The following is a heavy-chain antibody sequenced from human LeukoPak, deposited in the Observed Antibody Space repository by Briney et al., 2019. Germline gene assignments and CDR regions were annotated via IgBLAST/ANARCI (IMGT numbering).Heavy chain of an antibody. V-gene: IGHV4-39*07. CDR3: ARGRPMTSIAAAGVNWFDP. J-gene: IGHJ5*02. CDR2: IYYSGST. D-gene: IGHD6-13*01. CDR1: GGSISSSSYY. Sequence: PSETLSLTCTVSGGSISSSSYYWGWIRQPPGKGLEWIGSIYYSGSTYYNPSLKSRVTISVDTSKNQFSLKLSSVTAADTAVYYCARGRPMTSIAAAGVNWFDPWGQGTLVTVSS.